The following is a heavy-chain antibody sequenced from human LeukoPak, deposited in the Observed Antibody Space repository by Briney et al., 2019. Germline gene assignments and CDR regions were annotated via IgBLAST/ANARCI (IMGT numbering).Heavy chain of an antibody. CDR1: GYTFTSYG. D-gene: IGHD2-2*02. Sequence: ASVKVSCKASGYTFTSYGISWVRQAPGQGLEWMGWISAYNGNTNYAQKLQGRVTMTTDTSTSTAYMELRSLRSDDTAVYYCARDTIVVVPAAIPLNDALDIWGQGTMVTVSS. CDR2: ISAYNGNT. CDR3: ARDTIVVVPAAIPLNDALDI. J-gene: IGHJ3*02. V-gene: IGHV1-18*01.